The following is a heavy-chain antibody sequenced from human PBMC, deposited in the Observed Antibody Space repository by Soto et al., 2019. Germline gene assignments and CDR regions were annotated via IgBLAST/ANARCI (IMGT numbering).Heavy chain of an antibody. CDR3: ARRGPASGFAY. J-gene: IGHJ4*02. Sequence: EVHLVESGGGLVQPGGSLRLSCAASGLTFSNYWIHWVRQAPGKGLMWVSRINPDGSSTDYADSVKCRFTISRDNAENTLYLQMSSLRAEDTAVYYCARRGPASGFAYWGRGTLVTVSS. CDR2: INPDGSST. CDR1: GLTFSNYW. D-gene: IGHD5-12*01. V-gene: IGHV3-74*01.